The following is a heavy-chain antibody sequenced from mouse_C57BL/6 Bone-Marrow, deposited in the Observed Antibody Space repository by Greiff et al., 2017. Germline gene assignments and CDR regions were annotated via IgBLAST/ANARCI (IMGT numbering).Heavy chain of an antibody. CDR3: SRGRHGGVLLYYSMDY. D-gene: IGHD1-1*02. J-gene: IGHJ4*01. Sequence: QVQLKESGAELARPGASVKLSCKASGYTFTSYGISWVKQRTGQGLEWIGEIYPRSGNTYYNEKFKGKATLTADKYSSTAYMELRSLTAEDSAVYFWSRGRHGGVLLYYSMDYWGQGTSVTVSS. CDR1: GYTFTSYG. CDR2: IYPRSGNT. V-gene: IGHV1-81*01.